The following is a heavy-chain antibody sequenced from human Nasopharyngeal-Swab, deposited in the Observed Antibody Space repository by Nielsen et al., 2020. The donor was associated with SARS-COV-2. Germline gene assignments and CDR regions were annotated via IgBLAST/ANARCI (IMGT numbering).Heavy chain of an antibody. CDR3: ARDSSVSIFGVVTSYGMDV. D-gene: IGHD3-3*01. V-gene: IGHV4-31*03. Sequence: SETLSLTCTVSGGSISSGGYYWSWIRQHPGKGLEWIGYLYYSGSTYYNPSLKSRGTISVDTSKNQFSLKLNSVTAADTAVYYCARDSSVSIFGVVTSYGMDVWGQETTVTVSS. CDR1: GGSISSGGYY. CDR2: LYYSGST. J-gene: IGHJ6*02.